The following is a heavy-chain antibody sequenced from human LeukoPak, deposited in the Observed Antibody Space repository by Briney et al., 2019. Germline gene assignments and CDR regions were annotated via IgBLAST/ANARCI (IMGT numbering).Heavy chain of an antibody. CDR2: INHSGST. CDR1: GGSFSGYY. Sequence: SETLSLTCAVYGGSFSGYYWSWIRQPPGKGLEWIGEINHSGSTNYNPSLKSRVTISVDTSKNQFSLKLSSVTAADTAVYYCARLSHSYDYVWGSYRYYHFDYWGQGTLVTVSS. CDR3: ARLSHSYDYVWGSYRYYHFDY. D-gene: IGHD3-16*02. V-gene: IGHV4-34*01. J-gene: IGHJ4*02.